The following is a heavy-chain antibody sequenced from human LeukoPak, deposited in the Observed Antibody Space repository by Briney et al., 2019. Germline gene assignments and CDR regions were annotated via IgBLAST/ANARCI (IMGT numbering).Heavy chain of an antibody. CDR3: ARWVCSSTSCYYFDY. CDR2: ISNSSTYI. J-gene: IGHJ4*02. V-gene: IGHV3-21*01. D-gene: IGHD2-2*01. Sequence: GGSLRLSCAASGFTFSGYTMTWVRQAPGKGLEWVSSISNSSTYIYYADSVKGRFTISRDNVQNSLYLQMNSLRAEDTAVYYCARWVCSSTSCYYFDYWGQGTLVVVSS. CDR1: GFTFSGYT.